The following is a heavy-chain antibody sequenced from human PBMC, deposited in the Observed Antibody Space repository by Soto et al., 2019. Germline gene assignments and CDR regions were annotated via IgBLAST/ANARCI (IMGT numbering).Heavy chain of an antibody. D-gene: IGHD6-13*01. J-gene: IGHJ6*02. CDR3: ARAGGYSRTTPNTRAYDMDV. CDR2: IIPIFGTT. Sequence: SVKVSCKASGGTFSNYAFSWVRQAPGQGLDWMGTIIPIFGTTNFAQKFQGRVTMTADESTTTVYMELSSLRAEDTAVYYCARAGGYSRTTPNTRAYDMDVWGQGTTVTVSS. CDR1: GGTFSNYA. V-gene: IGHV1-69*13.